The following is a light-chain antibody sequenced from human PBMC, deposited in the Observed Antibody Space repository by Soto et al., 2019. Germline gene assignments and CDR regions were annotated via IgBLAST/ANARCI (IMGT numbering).Light chain of an antibody. V-gene: IGLV1-44*01. CDR2: SNN. CDR3: AAWDELLNGPHVV. J-gene: IGLJ2*01. CDR1: SSNIGSNT. Sequence: QSVLTQPPSASGTPGQRVTISCSGSSSNIGSNTVNWHQQLPGTAPKLLIYSNNQRPSGVPDRLSGSKSGTSASLAISGLQSEDEADYYCAAWDELLNGPHVVFGGGTKVTVL.